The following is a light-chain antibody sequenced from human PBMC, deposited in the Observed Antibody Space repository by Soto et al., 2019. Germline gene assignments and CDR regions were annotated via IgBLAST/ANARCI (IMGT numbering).Light chain of an antibody. J-gene: IGKJ5*01. V-gene: IGKV1-39*01. CDR1: QSISSY. CDR2: AAS. Sequence: DSQMTQTPSSLSASVGDRVTITCRASQSISSYLNWYQQKPGKAPKLLIYAASSLQSGVPSRFSGSGSGTDFTPTISSLQPEDFATYYCQQSYSTPITFGQGTRLEVK. CDR3: QQSYSTPIT.